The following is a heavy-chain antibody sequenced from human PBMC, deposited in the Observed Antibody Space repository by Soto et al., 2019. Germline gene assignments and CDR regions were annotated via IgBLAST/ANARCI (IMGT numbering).Heavy chain of an antibody. CDR3: AREITMVRATTLSYYYYYGMDV. Sequence: QVQLVESGGGVVQPGRSLRLSCAAFGFTFSSYAMHWVRQAPGKGLEWVAVISYDGSNKYYADSVKGRFTISRDNSKNTLYLQMNSLRAEDTAVYYCAREITMVRATTLSYYYYYGMDVWGQGTTVTVSS. V-gene: IGHV3-30-3*01. CDR1: GFTFSSYA. CDR2: ISYDGSNK. J-gene: IGHJ6*02. D-gene: IGHD3-10*01.